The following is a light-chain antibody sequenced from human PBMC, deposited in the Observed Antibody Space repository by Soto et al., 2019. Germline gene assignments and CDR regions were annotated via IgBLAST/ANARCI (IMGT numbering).Light chain of an antibody. CDR3: CSYAGSSTLV. J-gene: IGLJ2*01. CDR1: GVVFGSYNL. CDR2: EVS. Sequence: QSALTQPASVSGSPERSIPTPAPETGVVFGSYNLASWSQQHPGKAPKLMIYEVSKRPSGVSNRFSGSKSGNTASLTISGLQAEDEADYYCCSYAGSSTLVFGGGTKLTVL. V-gene: IGLV2-23*02.